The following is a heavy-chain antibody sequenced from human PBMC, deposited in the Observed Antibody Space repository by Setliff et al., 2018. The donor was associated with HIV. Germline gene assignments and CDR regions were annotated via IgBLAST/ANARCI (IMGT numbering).Heavy chain of an antibody. CDR3: AAASSWDPLLDY. CDR2: INHSGST. CDR1: GGSISSTNW. D-gene: IGHD6-13*01. J-gene: IGHJ4*02. V-gene: IGHV4-4*02. Sequence: SETLSLTCAVSGGSISSTNWWSWVRQPPGKGLEWIGEINHSGSTNYNPSLKSRVTISVDTSMDQFSLKLNSVTAADTAVYYCAAASSWDPLLDYWGQGTLVTVSS.